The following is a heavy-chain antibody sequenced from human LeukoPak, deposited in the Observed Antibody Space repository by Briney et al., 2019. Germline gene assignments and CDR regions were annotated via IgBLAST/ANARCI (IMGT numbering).Heavy chain of an antibody. D-gene: IGHD2-21*02. J-gene: IGHJ4*02. CDR1: GFTFSYNY. Sequence: GGSLTLSCAASGFTFSYNYMSWVRQAPAKGLQWGSLIFADGTTHYSDSVKGRFTISRDSSKNTLYLQMNSLRVEDTAVYYFAKWPEGDSDLFDYWGQGTLVAVSS. CDR3: AKWPEGDSDLFDY. CDR2: IFADGTT. V-gene: IGHV3-53*01.